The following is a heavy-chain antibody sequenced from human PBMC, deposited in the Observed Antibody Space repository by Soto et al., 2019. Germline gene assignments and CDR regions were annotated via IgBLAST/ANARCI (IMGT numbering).Heavy chain of an antibody. Sequence: EVQLVESGGGLVQPGGSLRLSCAASGFTFSSYAMHWVRQAPGKGLEYVSAISSNGGGTYYANSVKGRFTISRDNSKNTLYHQMGSLRAEEMAGYYCARGGCSGGSCHRFYPWGQGTLVTVSS. CDR2: ISSNGGGT. V-gene: IGHV3-64*01. D-gene: IGHD2-15*01. J-gene: IGHJ5*02. CDR3: ARGGCSGGSCHRFYP. CDR1: GFTFSSYA.